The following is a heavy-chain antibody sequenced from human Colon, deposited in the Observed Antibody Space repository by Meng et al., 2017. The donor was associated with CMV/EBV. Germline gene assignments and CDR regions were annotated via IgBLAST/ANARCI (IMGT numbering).Heavy chain of an antibody. CDR1: GYSFTGYD. D-gene: IGHD3-16*01. CDR2: MDPTTGRT. Sequence: QGQRVQSGAEWSMPGASVKVSCKASGYSFTGYDIHWVRQAPGQGLEWMGWMDPTTGRTDYAQKFQGTVTMTRDTSISTAYLELSRLTSDDTAVYYCASHSSYVWGSHHWGQGTLVTVSS. CDR3: ASHSSYVWGSHH. V-gene: IGHV1-2*02. J-gene: IGHJ1*01.